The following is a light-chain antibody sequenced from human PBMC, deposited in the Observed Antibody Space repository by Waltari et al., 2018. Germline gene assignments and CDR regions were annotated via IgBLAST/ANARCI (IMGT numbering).Light chain of an antibody. Sequence: QSVLTQPPSASGTPGQRVTISCSGSSSNIGSHTVNWYQHLPGTAPNLLIYNNSQRPSGVPDRFSGSKSGTSASLAISGLQSEDEADYYCAAWDDSLNGLNWVFGGGTKVTVL. CDR2: NNS. V-gene: IGLV1-44*01. CDR1: SSNIGSHT. J-gene: IGLJ3*02. CDR3: AAWDDSLNGLNWV.